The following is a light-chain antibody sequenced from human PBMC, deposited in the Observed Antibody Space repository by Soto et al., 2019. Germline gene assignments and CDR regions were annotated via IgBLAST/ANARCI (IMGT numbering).Light chain of an antibody. CDR1: QSITTW. Sequence: IQMTQSHSTLSASVGSRFTISCRANQSITTWLAWYQQKPGKAPKILIYKASSLESGVPSRFSGSGYGTEFTLTISSLQSDDFATYYCQQFNTVPRTFGQGTKVDIK. CDR3: QQFNTVPRT. CDR2: KAS. V-gene: IGKV1-5*03. J-gene: IGKJ1*01.